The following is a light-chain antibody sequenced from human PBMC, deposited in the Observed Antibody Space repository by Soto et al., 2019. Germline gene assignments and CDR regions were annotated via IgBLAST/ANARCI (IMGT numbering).Light chain of an antibody. CDR2: DAS. V-gene: IGKV3-20*01. J-gene: IGKJ1*01. CDR1: QSVSSNY. CDR3: QQYGTSPWT. Sequence: EIVLTQSPGTLSLSPGKRATLSCRASQSVSSNYLAWYQQKPGQAPRLLIYDASNRATGIPDRFSGSGSGTDFTLTISRLEPEDFAVYYCQQYGTSPWTFGQGTKVEIK.